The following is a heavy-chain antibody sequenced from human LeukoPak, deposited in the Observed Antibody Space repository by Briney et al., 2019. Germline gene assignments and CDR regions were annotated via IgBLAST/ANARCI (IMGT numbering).Heavy chain of an antibody. D-gene: IGHD6-19*01. V-gene: IGHV3-30*18. CDR2: ISYDGSNK. Sequence: GRSLRLSCAASGFTFSSYGMHWVRQAPGKGLEWVAVISYDGSNKYYADSVKGRFTISRDNSKNTLYLQMNSLRAEDTAVYYCANEAVAGHNWGQGTLVTVSS. CDR1: GFTFSSYG. J-gene: IGHJ4*02. CDR3: ANEAVAGHN.